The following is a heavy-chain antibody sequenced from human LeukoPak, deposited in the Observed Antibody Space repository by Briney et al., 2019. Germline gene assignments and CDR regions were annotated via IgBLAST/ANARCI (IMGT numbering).Heavy chain of an antibody. J-gene: IGHJ4*02. CDR2: MNTNSGST. D-gene: IGHD3-10*01. CDR3: ARGQGSDGYGSGPDFVY. CDR1: GYTFTSYD. V-gene: IGHV1-8*02. Sequence: ASVKVSCKASGYTFTSYDISWVRQATGQGHEWMGRMNTNSGSTGYAHTFQDRVTMTRNTSICTAYMALSSLRSEVTAVYYCARGQGSDGYGSGPDFVYWGQGTLVTVSS.